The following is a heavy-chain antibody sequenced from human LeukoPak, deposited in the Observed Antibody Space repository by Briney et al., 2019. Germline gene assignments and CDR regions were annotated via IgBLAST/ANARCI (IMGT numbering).Heavy chain of an antibody. J-gene: IGHJ5*02. CDR3: ASHYTEVGWFDP. Sequence: PSETLSLTCTVSGGSISSSSYYWGWIRQPPGKGLEWIGSIYYSGSTYYNPSLKSRVTLSVDTSKTQFSLKLSSVTAADTAVYYCASHYTEVGWFDPWGQGTLVTVSS. CDR2: IYYSGST. V-gene: IGHV4-39*07. D-gene: IGHD3-3*01. CDR1: GGSISSSSYY.